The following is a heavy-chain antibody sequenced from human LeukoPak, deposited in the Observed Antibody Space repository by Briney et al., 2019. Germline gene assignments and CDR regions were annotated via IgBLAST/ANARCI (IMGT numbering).Heavy chain of an antibody. CDR2: IYSGGST. D-gene: IGHD6-6*01. Sequence: GGSLRLSCAASRFTVSSNYMSWVRQAPGKGLEWVSVIYSGGSTYYADSVKGRFTISRDNSKNTLYLQMNSLRAEDTAVYYCARESYSSSSRDLYYYYGMDVWGQGTTVTVSS. J-gene: IGHJ6*02. CDR1: RFTVSSNY. CDR3: ARESYSSSSRDLYYYYGMDV. V-gene: IGHV3-66*01.